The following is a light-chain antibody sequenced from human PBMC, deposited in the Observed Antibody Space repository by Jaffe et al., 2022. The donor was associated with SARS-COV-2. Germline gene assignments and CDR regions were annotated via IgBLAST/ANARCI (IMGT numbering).Light chain of an antibody. CDR2: AGS. CDR3: QQHSNYPST. CDR1: QDLKIY. J-gene: IGKJ5*01. V-gene: IGKV1-9*01. Sequence: DIPLTQSPSFLSASVGDRVTITCRASQDLKIYLAWYQQKPRKAPKLLIYAGSTLRDGVPFRFAGSGSGTEFTLTINNLQPEDVGTYYCQQHSNYPSTFGQGTRLDIK.